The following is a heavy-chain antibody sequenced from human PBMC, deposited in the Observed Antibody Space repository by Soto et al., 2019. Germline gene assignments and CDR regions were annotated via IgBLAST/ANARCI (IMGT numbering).Heavy chain of an antibody. Sequence: SETLSLTCAVYGGSFSGYYWSWIRQPPGKGLEWIGEINHSGSTNYNPSLKSRVTISVDTSKNQFSLKLSSVTAAGTAVYYCAIDSSGYYLYGMDVWGQGTTVTVSS. D-gene: IGHD3-22*01. CDR3: AIDSSGYYLYGMDV. CDR1: GGSFSGYY. J-gene: IGHJ6*02. CDR2: INHSGST. V-gene: IGHV4-34*01.